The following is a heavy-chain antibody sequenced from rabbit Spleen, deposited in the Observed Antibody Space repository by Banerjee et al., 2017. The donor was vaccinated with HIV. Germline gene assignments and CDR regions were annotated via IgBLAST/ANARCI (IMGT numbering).Heavy chain of an antibody. V-gene: IGHV1S45*01. D-gene: IGHD4-1*01. CDR1: GFSFSDSDV. CDR3: ARDLAGVIGWNCSL. CDR2: INTYTAKS. J-gene: IGHJ4*01. Sequence: QEQLEESGGGLVQPEGSLTLTCKASGFSFSDSDVMCWVRQAPGKGLEWIACINTYTAKSDKANWATGRIARSRTSTTTVTLQMTRMTAADTAAYVCARDLAGVIGWNCSLWGPGTLVTVS.